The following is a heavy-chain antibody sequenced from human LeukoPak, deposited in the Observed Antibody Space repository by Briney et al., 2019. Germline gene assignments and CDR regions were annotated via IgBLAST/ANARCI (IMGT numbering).Heavy chain of an antibody. D-gene: IGHD3-16*02. CDR1: GGSISRGGYS. Sequence: SETLSLTCAVSGGSISRGGYSWTWIRQPPGKGLEWIGNIYHSGSTYYKPSLQSRVTMSIDKSKNQFSLKLNSVTAADTAVYYCARSSYDYVWGSDRSNWFDPWGQGTLVTVSS. V-gene: IGHV4-30-2*01. CDR3: ARSSYDYVWGSDRSNWFDP. J-gene: IGHJ5*02. CDR2: IYHSGST.